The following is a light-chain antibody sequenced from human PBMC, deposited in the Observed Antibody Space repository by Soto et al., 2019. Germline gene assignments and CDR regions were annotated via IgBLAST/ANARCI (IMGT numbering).Light chain of an antibody. Sequence: DIQMTQSPSSLSASVGDRVTITCQASQDISNYLNWYQQKPGKAPKLLIYDASNLETAVPSRFSVSGSGTDFTFTISSLQPEDIATYYCQQYDNLPLTVGGGTKVEIK. CDR2: DAS. CDR1: QDISNY. CDR3: QQYDNLPLT. J-gene: IGKJ4*01. V-gene: IGKV1-33*01.